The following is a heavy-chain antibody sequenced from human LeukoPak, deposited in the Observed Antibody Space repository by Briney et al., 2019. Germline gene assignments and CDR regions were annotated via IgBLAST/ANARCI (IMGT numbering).Heavy chain of an antibody. J-gene: IGHJ2*01. D-gene: IGHD1-26*01. Sequence: GGSLRLSCAASGFTFSSYAMSWVRQAPGKGLEWVSGISSSGSGDNTYYADSVKGRFTISRDSSKNTLFLHMNTLRAEDTAIYYCAKDRMVGASYWYFDLWGRGTLVTVSS. CDR1: GFTFSSYA. CDR2: ISSSGSGDNT. CDR3: AKDRMVGASYWYFDL. V-gene: IGHV3-23*01.